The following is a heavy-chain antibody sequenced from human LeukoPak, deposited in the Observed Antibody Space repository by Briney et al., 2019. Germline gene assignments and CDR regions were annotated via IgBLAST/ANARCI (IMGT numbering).Heavy chain of an antibody. CDR3: AGSGYECCGYYFDF. J-gene: IGHJ4*02. Sequence: ASVKVSCKASGYTFTGYYMHWVRQAPGQGLEWMGRINPNSGGTNYAQKFQGRVTMTRDTSISTAYMELSRLRSDDTAVYYCAGSGYECCGYYFDFWGQGTLVTVSS. CDR2: INPNSGGT. CDR1: GYTFTGYY. V-gene: IGHV1-2*06. D-gene: IGHD3-22*01.